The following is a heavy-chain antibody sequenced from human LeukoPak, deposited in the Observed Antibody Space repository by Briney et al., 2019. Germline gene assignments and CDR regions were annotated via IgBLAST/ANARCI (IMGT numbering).Heavy chain of an antibody. D-gene: IGHD7-27*01. V-gene: IGHV4-34*01. CDR3: ARGPDWGSNY. Sequence: PSETLSLTCAVYGGSFSGYYWSWIRQPPGKGLEWIGEINHSGSTNYNPSLKSRVTISVDTSKNQFSLKLSSVTAADTAVYYCARGPDWGSNYWGQGTLVTVSS. CDR2: INHSGST. CDR1: GGSFSGYY. J-gene: IGHJ4*02.